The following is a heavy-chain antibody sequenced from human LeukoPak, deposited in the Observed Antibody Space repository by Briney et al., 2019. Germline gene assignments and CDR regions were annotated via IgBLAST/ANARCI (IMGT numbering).Heavy chain of an antibody. CDR3: ARDTRIAAAGTKLFYYYYGMDV. Sequence: SETLSLTCTVSGGSISSYYWSWIRQPPGKGLGWIGYIYYSGSTNYNPSLKSRVTISVDTSKNQFSLKLSSVTAADTAVYYCARDTRIAAAGTKLFYYYYGMDVWGQGTTVTVSS. D-gene: IGHD6-13*01. V-gene: IGHV4-59*01. J-gene: IGHJ6*02. CDR1: GGSISSYY. CDR2: IYYSGST.